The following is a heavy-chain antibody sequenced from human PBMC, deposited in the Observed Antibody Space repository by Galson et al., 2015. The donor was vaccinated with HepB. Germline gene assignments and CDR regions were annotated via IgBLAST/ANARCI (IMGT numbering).Heavy chain of an antibody. CDR2: IKDGDHDK. V-gene: IGHV3-23*01. CDR1: GFIFSNYA. J-gene: IGHJ6*02. CDR3: AKQASVYIRSRLDI. Sequence: SLRLSCAASGFIFSNYAMTWVRQAPGKGLEWVSSIKDGDHDKYYADSVKGRFTISRDNSQNTLFLQMNSLGAEDTAVSYCAKQASVYIRSRLDIWGQGTTVTVSS. D-gene: IGHD5/OR15-5a*01.